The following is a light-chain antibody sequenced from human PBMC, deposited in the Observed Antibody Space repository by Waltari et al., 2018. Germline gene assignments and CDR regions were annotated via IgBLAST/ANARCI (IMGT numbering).Light chain of an antibody. CDR1: QSISTS. CDR2: VAS. V-gene: IGKV1-39*01. Sequence: IQMTQSPSSLSASVGDRVTITCRASQSISTSLNWYQQIPGKAPKLLIYVASTLQSGVPSRCSGSGSGTDFSLTISSLQPEDFATYYCQQSYTTAYTFGQWTKLEIK. J-gene: IGKJ2*01. CDR3: QQSYTTAYT.